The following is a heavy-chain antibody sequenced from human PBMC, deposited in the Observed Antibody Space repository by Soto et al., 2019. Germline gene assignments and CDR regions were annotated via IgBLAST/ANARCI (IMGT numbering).Heavy chain of an antibody. J-gene: IGHJ4*02. Sequence: QVQLVQSGAEVKKPGASVKVSCKASGYTFTGYYMHWVRQAPGQGLEWMGWINPNSGGTNYAQKFQGWVTMTRDTPISTAYMELSRLRSDDTAVYYCARGFYYDSSGYYPGLVDYWGQGTLVTVSS. V-gene: IGHV1-2*04. CDR2: INPNSGGT. D-gene: IGHD3-22*01. CDR3: ARGFYYDSSGYYPGLVDY. CDR1: GYTFTGYY.